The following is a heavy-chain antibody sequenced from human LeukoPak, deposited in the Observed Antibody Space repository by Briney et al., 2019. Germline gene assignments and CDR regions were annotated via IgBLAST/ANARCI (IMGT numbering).Heavy chain of an antibody. V-gene: IGHV4-34*01. Sequence: PSETLSLTCAVYGGSFSGYYWSWIRQPPGKGLEWIGEINHSGSTNYNPSLKSRVTISVDTSKNQFSLKLSSVTAADTAVYYCARDRYGDHTYFDYWGQGTLVTVSS. CDR1: GGSFSGYY. CDR3: ARDRYGDHTYFDY. J-gene: IGHJ4*02. D-gene: IGHD4-17*01. CDR2: INHSGST.